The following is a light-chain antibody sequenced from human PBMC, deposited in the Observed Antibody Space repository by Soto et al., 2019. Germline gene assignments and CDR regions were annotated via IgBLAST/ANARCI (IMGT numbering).Light chain of an antibody. V-gene: IGKV3-20*01. CDR3: QQYDNSLYT. J-gene: IGKJ2*01. Sequence: EIVLTQSPGTLSLSPGERATLSCRASQSVSSSYLAWYQQNSGQAPRLLIYSASSRATGIPDRFSGSASGTDFTLTIGILEPEDFAVYYCQQYDNSLYTFGQGTKLEFK. CDR1: QSVSSSY. CDR2: SAS.